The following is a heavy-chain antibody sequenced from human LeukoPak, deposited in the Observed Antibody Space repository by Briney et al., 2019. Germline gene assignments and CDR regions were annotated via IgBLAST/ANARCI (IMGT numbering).Heavy chain of an antibody. D-gene: IGHD3-10*01. CDR2: IRYDGSNK. CDR1: GFTFSSYG. V-gene: IGHV3-30*02. J-gene: IGHJ4*02. Sequence: GGSLRLSCAASGFTFSSYGMHWVRQAPGKGLEWVAFIRYDGSNKYYADSVKGRFTISRDNSKNTLYLQMNSLRAEDTAVYYCAKPELLWFGEFNYDYWGQGTLSPSPQ. CDR3: AKPELLWFGEFNYDY.